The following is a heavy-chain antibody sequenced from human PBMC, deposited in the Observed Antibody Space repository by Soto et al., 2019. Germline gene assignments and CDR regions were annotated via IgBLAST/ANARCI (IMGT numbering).Heavy chain of an antibody. Sequence: QVQLVQSGAEVKKPGSSVKVSCKASGGTFSSYSINWVRQAPGQGLEWMGEIIPIFGTANYAQKFQGRVTITADESTITAYMELSSLRSEDTALYYCARDGGRHSGGIDYWGQGTPVTVSS. CDR3: ARDGGRHSGGIDY. CDR1: GGTFSSYS. V-gene: IGHV1-69*01. J-gene: IGHJ4*02. D-gene: IGHD1-26*01. CDR2: IIPIFGTA.